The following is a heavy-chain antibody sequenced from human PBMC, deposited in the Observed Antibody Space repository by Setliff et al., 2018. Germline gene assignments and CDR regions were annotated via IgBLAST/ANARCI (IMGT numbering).Heavy chain of an antibody. D-gene: IGHD3-22*01. V-gene: IGHV3-30*02. Sequence: GGSLRLSCAASGFTSSMYGVHWVRQAPGKGLEWVAYIRHDGSNENYADSVKGRFTISRDNSRNTLFLQMNSLRAEDTGVYYCAKDTHYYASSGYYCFDYWGQGSLVTVSS. CDR3: AKDTHYYASSGYYCFDY. CDR1: GFTSSMYG. CDR2: IRHDGSNE. J-gene: IGHJ4*02.